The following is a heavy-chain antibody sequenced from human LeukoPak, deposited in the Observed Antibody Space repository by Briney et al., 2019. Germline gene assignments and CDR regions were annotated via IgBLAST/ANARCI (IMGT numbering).Heavy chain of an antibody. CDR1: RGSISSSSYY. CDR3: ARTRYFVTVFDY. J-gene: IGHJ4*02. D-gene: IGHD2-21*02. V-gene: IGHV4-39*07. CDR2: IYYSGST. Sequence: PSETLSFTCTVSRGSISSSSYYWGWIRQAPGKGLDWIGSIYYSGSTYYNPSLKSRVTISVDTSKNQFSLKLSSVTAADTAVYYCARTRYFVTVFDYWGQGTLVTVSS.